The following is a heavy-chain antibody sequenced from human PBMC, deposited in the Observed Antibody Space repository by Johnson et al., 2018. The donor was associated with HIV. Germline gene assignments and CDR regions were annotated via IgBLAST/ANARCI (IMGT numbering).Heavy chain of an antibody. D-gene: IGHD6-13*01. CDR3: ARELGYSSSNDAFDI. CDR1: GFTFSSYA. Sequence: QMLLVEYGGGLVQPGGSLRLSCAASGFTFSSYAMHWVRQAPGKGLERVAVISYDGSNKYYADSVKGRFTISRDNSKNTLYLQMNSLRAEDAAVYYCARELGYSSSNDAFDIWGQGTMVTVSS. J-gene: IGHJ3*02. V-gene: IGHV3-30*04. CDR2: ISYDGSNK.